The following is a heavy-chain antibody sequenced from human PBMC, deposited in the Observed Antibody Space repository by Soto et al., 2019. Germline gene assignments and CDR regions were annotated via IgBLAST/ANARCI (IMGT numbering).Heavy chain of an antibody. D-gene: IGHD3-10*01. Sequence: QVQLQQWGAGLLKPSETLSLTCAVYGGSFSGYYWSWIRQPPGKGLEWIGEINHSGSTNYNPSLKSRVTISVDTSKNQFSLKLSSVTAADTAVYYCARETQYYYGSGSYLWGVSQKYYFDYWGQGTLVTVSS. CDR1: GGSFSGYY. CDR3: ARETQYYYGSGSYLWGVSQKYYFDY. CDR2: INHSGST. V-gene: IGHV4-34*01. J-gene: IGHJ4*02.